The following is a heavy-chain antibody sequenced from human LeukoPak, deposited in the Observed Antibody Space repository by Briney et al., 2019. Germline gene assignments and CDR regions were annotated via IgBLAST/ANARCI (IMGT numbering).Heavy chain of an antibody. Sequence: GGSLRLSCAASGFTFSDYWMHWVRQAPGKGLEWVSRIYSDESSTYYADSVKGRFTISRDNSDNTLYLQMDSLGADDTALYYCARDPTTGTPDYFDYWGQGTLVTVSS. CDR2: IYSDESST. D-gene: IGHD1-14*01. CDR1: GFTFSDYW. J-gene: IGHJ4*02. V-gene: IGHV3-74*01. CDR3: ARDPTTGTPDYFDY.